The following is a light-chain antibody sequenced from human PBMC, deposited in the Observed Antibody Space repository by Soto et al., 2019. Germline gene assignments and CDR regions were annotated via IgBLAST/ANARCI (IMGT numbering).Light chain of an antibody. CDR3: QKYGSSLFT. CDR1: QSVRSRY. J-gene: IGKJ3*01. CDR2: GAS. Sequence: EIVLTQSPGTLSLSPGERATLSCRASQSVRSRYLAWYQQKPGQAPRLLIYGASSRATGIPDRFSGRGSGTDFTLTISRLEPEDFAVYYCQKYGSSLFTFGPGTKVDIK. V-gene: IGKV3-20*01.